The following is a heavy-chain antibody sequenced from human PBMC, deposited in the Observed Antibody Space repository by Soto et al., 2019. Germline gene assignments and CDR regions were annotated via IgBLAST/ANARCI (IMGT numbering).Heavy chain of an antibody. V-gene: IGHV3-33*01. D-gene: IGHD1-1*01. CDR2: IWYDGSNK. CDR3: ARGVLDEGYFDY. CDR1: GFTFSSYG. Sequence: GGSLRLSCAASGFTFSSYGMHWVRQAPGKGLEWVAVIWYDGSNKYYADSVKGRFTISRDNSKNTLYLQMNSLRAEDTAVYYCARGVLDEGYFDYWGQGTLVTVSS. J-gene: IGHJ4*02.